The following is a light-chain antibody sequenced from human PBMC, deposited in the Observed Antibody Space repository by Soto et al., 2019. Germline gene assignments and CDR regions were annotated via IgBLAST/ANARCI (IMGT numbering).Light chain of an antibody. J-gene: IGLJ1*01. CDR1: SSDVGGYNF. CDR2: DVS. V-gene: IGLV2-14*03. CDR3: SSYTSSYTYV. Sequence: QSALTQPASVSGSPGQSVTISYAGTSSDVGGYNFVSWYQQHPGKAPQLMIYDVSSRPSGVSNRFSGSKSGNTASLTISGLQAEDEADYYCSSYTSSYTYVFGTGTKLTVL.